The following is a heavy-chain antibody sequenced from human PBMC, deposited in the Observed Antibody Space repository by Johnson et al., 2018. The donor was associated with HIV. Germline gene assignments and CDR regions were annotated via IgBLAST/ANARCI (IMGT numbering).Heavy chain of an antibody. V-gene: IGHV3-15*01. CDR3: ATDLFSLILEDDAFDT. CDR1: GFNFNHAW. Sequence: VQLVESGGGVVQPGRSLRLSCAASGFNFNHAWTSWVRQAPGKGLEWVGRIISERDGGTTDYSAPVKDRFTISRDDSTNTLYLQMNSLKIEDTAVYYCATDLFSLILEDDAFDTWGQGTMVTVSS. J-gene: IGHJ3*02. CDR2: IISERDGGTT.